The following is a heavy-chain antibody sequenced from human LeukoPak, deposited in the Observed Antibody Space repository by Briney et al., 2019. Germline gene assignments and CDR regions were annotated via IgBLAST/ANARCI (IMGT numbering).Heavy chain of an antibody. V-gene: IGHV4-61*02. CDR3: AREGYGVYYYYYMDV. J-gene: IGHJ6*03. Sequence: PSQTLSLTCTVSGGSISSGSYYWSWIRQPAGKGLEWIVRIYTSGSTNYNPSIKSRVTISVDTTKNQFSLKLSSVTAADTAVYYCAREGYGVYYYYYMDVWSKGTTVTVSS. CDR2: IYTSGST. D-gene: IGHD4-17*01. CDR1: GGSISSGSYY.